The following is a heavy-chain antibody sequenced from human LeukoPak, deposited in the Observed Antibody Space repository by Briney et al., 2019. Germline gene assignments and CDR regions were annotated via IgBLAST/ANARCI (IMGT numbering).Heavy chain of an antibody. CDR2: IYYDGST. V-gene: IGHV4-59*01. D-gene: IGHD3-9*01. CDR3: ARRSHGDWFYFDL. CDR1: GGSISSYY. J-gene: IGHJ2*01. Sequence: PSETLSLTCTVSGGSISSYYWSWIRQPPGKGLEWIGYIYYDGSTSYNPSLKSRVTISVDTSKNQFSLNLSSVTAADTAVYYCARRSHGDWFYFDLWGRGTPVTVSS.